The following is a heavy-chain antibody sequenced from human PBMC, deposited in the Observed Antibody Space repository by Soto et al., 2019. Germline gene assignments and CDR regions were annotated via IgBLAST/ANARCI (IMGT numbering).Heavy chain of an antibody. J-gene: IGHJ4*02. D-gene: IGHD1-26*01. Sequence: GGSLRLSCAASGFTFSSYSMNWVRQAPGKGLEWVSSISSSSSYIYYADSVKGRFTISRDNAKNSLYLQMNSLRAEDTAVYYCARNLYGSLGALYLFDYWGQGTLVTVSS. CDR2: ISSSSSYI. CDR1: GFTFSSYS. CDR3: ARNLYGSLGALYLFDY. V-gene: IGHV3-21*01.